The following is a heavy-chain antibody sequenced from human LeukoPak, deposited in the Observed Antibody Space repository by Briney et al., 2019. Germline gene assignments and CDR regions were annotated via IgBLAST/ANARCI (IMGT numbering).Heavy chain of an antibody. CDR2: INTIGNKI. J-gene: IGHJ5*02. Sequence: GSLRLSCSASEFSVSTYGMNWVRQAPGRGLEWVSSINTIGNKIYYGDSVKGRFTISRDNPKNTLYLQMNSLRAEDTAVYYCARDIAAEPDPWGQGTLVTVSS. D-gene: IGHD6-6*01. V-gene: IGHV3-23*05. CDR1: EFSVSTYG. CDR3: ARDIAAEPDP.